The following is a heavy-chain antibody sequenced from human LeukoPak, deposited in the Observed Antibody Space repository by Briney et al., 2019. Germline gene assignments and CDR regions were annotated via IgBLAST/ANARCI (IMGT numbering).Heavy chain of an antibody. CDR1: GGSFSGYY. J-gene: IGHJ4*02. V-gene: IGHV4-34*01. CDR2: INHSGST. CDR3: ARATAILGIDY. Sequence: PSETLSLTCAVYGGSFSGYYWSWIRQPPGKGLEWTGEINHSGSTNYNPSLKSRVTISVDTSKNQFSLKLSSVTAADTAVYYCARATAILGIDYWGQGTLVTVSS. D-gene: IGHD2-2*02.